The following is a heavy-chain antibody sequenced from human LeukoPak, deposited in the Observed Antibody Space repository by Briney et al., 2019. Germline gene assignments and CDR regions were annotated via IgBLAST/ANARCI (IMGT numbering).Heavy chain of an antibody. CDR3: ARAWGLPAAISGVFDP. CDR2: ISAYNGST. V-gene: IGHV1-18*01. D-gene: IGHD2-2*01. CDR1: GYTFTSYG. J-gene: IGHJ5*02. Sequence: ASVKVSCKASGYTFTSYGISWVRQAPGQGLEWMGWISAYNGSTNYAQKLQGRVTMTTDTSTSTAYMELRSLRSDDTAVYYCARAWGLPAAISGVFDPWGQGTLVTASS.